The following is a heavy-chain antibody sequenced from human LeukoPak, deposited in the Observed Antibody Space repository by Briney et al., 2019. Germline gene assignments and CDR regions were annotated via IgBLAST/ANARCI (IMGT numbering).Heavy chain of an antibody. J-gene: IGHJ4*01. D-gene: IGHD6-19*01. CDR2: INSEGSYT. CDR3: ARPGIAVTGDY. V-gene: IGHV3-74*01. Sequence: GGSLRPSCAASGFTFSSYWMHWARQAPGKGLVWVSRINSEGSYTGYADSVKGRFTISRDNAKNTVYLQMNSLRAEDTAVYYCARPGIAVTGDYWGQGILVTVSS. CDR1: GFTFSSYW.